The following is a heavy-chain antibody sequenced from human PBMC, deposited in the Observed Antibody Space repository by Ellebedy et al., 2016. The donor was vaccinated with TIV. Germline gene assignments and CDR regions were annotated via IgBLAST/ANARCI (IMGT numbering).Heavy chain of an antibody. D-gene: IGHD2-21*01. V-gene: IGHV3-30*02. CDR2: VQWGGSVK. CDR3: ARDYQVVNNLDY. CDR1: GFNFKGFS. J-gene: IGHJ4*02. Sequence: GESLKISCAASGFNFKGFSMHWVRQPPGKGLEWMAFVQWGGSVKNYADSVKGRFTVSRDESKNTVFLQMDGLKPEDTALYYCARDYQVVNNLDYWGQGTLVTVSS.